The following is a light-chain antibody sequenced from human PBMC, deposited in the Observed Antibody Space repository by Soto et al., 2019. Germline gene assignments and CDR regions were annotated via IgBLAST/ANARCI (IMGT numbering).Light chain of an antibody. Sequence: DIQMTQSPSTLSASVGDRVTITCRASQSISSWLTWYQQKAWQAPKLLIYKASIVESGVPSRFSGSGSGTEFTLTISSLLPDDSATYYCQQYSYFATFGQGTRVEVK. CDR2: KAS. CDR3: QQYSYFAT. J-gene: IGKJ1*01. CDR1: QSISSW. V-gene: IGKV1-5*03.